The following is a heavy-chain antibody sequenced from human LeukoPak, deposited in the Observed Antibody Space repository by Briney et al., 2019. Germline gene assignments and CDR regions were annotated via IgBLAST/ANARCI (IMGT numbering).Heavy chain of an antibody. CDR2: IYSGGST. CDR1: GLTVSRNY. J-gene: IGHJ4*02. Sequence: GGSLRLSCAASGLTVSRNYMSWVRQAPGKGLESVSVIYSGGSTYYADSVRGRFTISRDNAKNSLYLQMDSLRAEDTAVYYCARRRDSGSLQHFDYWGQGTLVTVSS. CDR3: ARRRDSGSLQHFDY. D-gene: IGHD1-26*01. V-gene: IGHV3-53*01.